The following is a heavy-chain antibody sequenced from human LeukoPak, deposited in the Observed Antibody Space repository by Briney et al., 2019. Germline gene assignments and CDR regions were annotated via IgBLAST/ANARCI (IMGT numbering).Heavy chain of an antibody. CDR2: IWYDGSNK. J-gene: IGHJ4*02. V-gene: IGHV3-33*01. CDR3: VRQKKSHGNFDY. Sequence: GGSLRLSCAASGFTFSSYGMHWVRQAPGKGLEWVAVIWYDGSNKYYADSVKGRFTISRDNSKNTLYLQMNSLRAEDTAVYYCVRQKKSHGNFDYWGQGTLVTVSS. CDR1: GFTFSSYG. D-gene: IGHD1-26*01.